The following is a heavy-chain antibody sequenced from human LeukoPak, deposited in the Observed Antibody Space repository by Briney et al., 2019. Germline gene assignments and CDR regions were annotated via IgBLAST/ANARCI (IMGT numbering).Heavy chain of an antibody. CDR1: GFTFSSYS. D-gene: IGHD6-19*01. Sequence: GGSLRLSCAASGFTFSSYSMNWVRQAPGKGLVWVSRINSDGSSTTYADSVKGRFTISRDNSKNTLYLQMNSLRADDTAVYYCAKDQSSGWPHYFDYWGQGTLVTVSS. CDR3: AKDQSSGWPHYFDY. V-gene: IGHV3-74*01. J-gene: IGHJ4*02. CDR2: INSDGSST.